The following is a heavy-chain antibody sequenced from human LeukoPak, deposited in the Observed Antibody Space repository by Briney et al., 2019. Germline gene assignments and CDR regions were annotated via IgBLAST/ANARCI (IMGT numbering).Heavy chain of an antibody. D-gene: IGHD3-22*01. V-gene: IGHV4-61*02. J-gene: IGHJ4*02. CDR1: GGSISSGSYY. CDR3: ARQGGIGGSRLFKGGYFDY. CDR2: IYTSGST. Sequence: SQTLSLTCTVSGGSISSGSYYWSWIRQPAGKGLEWIGRIYTSGSTNYNPSLKSRVTISVDTSKNRFSLKLSSVTAADTAVYYCARQGGIGGSRLFKGGYFDYWGQGTLVTVSS.